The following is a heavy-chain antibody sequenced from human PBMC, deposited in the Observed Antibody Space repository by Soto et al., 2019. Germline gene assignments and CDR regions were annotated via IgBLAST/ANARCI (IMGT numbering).Heavy chain of an antibody. Sequence: EVKLVESGGGLVQPGGSLKLSCAASRFNFGGSALHWVRQASGKGLEWVGRIRNKPNDYATEYGASVKGRFVISREDSENMVYLQMNSLKNEDTAVYYCVAVTSITGRPDYWGQGTLVTVSS. CDR3: VAVTSITGRPDY. CDR2: IRNKPNDYAT. V-gene: IGHV3-73*01. CDR1: RFNFGGSA. D-gene: IGHD6-6*01. J-gene: IGHJ4*02.